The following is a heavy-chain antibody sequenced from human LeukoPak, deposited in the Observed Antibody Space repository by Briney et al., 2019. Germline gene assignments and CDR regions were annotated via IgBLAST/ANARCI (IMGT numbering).Heavy chain of an antibody. D-gene: IGHD6-13*01. CDR1: GGTFSSYA. V-gene: IGHV1-18*01. CDR2: ISAYNGNT. Sequence: GASVKVSCKASGGTFSSYAISWVRQAPGQGLEWMGWISAYNGNTNYAQKLQGRVTMTTDTSTSTAYMELRSLRSDDTAVYYCARVDSSWPYYYYGMDVWGQGTTVTVSS. J-gene: IGHJ6*02. CDR3: ARVDSSWPYYYYGMDV.